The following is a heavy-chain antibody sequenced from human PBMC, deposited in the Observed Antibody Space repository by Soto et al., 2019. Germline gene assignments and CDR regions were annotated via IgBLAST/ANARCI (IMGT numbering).Heavy chain of an antibody. CDR1: GGSISSSSYY. CDR3: AGHEISSGWYYYYGMDV. CDR2: IYYSGST. J-gene: IGHJ6*02. V-gene: IGHV4-39*01. Sequence: SETLSLTCTVSGGSISSSSYYWGWIRQPPGKGLEWIGSIYYSGSTYYNPSLKSRVTISVDTSKNQFSLKLSSVTAADTAVYYCAGHEISSGWYYYYGMDVWGQGTKVTAP. D-gene: IGHD6-19*01.